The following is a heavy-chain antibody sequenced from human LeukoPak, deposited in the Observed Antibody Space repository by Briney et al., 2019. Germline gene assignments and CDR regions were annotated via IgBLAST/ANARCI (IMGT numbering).Heavy chain of an antibody. Sequence: GGSLRLSCAASGFTFSSYGMHWVRQAPGKGLEWVAVISYDGSNKYYADSVKGRFTISRDNSKNTLYLQMNSLRAEDTAVYYCAKDGSGSYALDYWGQGTLVTVSS. D-gene: IGHD3-10*01. CDR1: GFTFSSYG. CDR3: AKDGSGSYALDY. CDR2: ISYDGSNK. V-gene: IGHV3-30*18. J-gene: IGHJ4*02.